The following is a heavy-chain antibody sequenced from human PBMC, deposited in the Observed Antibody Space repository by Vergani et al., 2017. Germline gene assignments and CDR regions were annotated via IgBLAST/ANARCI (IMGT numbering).Heavy chain of an antibody. CDR3: AAIVAAGFAFDI. Sequence: VQLVESGGGLVQPGGSLRLSCAASGFTFSSYSMNWVRQAPGKGLEWVAVISYDGSNKYYADSVKGRFTISRDNSKNTLYLQMNSLRAEDTAVYYCAAIVAAGFAFDIWGQGTMVTVSS. V-gene: IGHV3-30*03. CDR1: GFTFSSYS. J-gene: IGHJ3*02. CDR2: ISYDGSNK. D-gene: IGHD6-13*01.